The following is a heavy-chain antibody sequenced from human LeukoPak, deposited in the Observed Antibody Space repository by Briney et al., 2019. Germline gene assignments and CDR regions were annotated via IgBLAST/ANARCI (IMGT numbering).Heavy chain of an antibody. J-gene: IGHJ6*03. CDR3: ARFLNPYYYMDV. CDR2: IYTSGST. CDR1: GGSISSSSYY. V-gene: IGHV4-61*05. D-gene: IGHD2/OR15-2a*01. Sequence: SETLSLTCTVSGGSISSSSYYWGWIRQPPGKGLEWIGRIYTSGSTNYNPSLKSRVTMSVDTPKNQFSLKLSSVTAADTAVYYCARFLNPYYYMDVWGKGTTVTVSS.